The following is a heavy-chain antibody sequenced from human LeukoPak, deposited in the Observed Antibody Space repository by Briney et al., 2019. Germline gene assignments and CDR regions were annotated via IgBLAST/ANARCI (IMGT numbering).Heavy chain of an antibody. CDR3: ARSSTTVTKRALDI. Sequence: SETLSLTCTVSGGSISSYYWSWIRQPAGKGLEWIGYIYYSGSTNYNPSLKSRVTISVDKPKKQFSLKLSSVTAADTAVYYCARSSTTVTKRALDIWGQGTMVTVSS. CDR2: IYYSGST. V-gene: IGHV4-59*01. D-gene: IGHD4-17*01. J-gene: IGHJ3*02. CDR1: GGSISSYY.